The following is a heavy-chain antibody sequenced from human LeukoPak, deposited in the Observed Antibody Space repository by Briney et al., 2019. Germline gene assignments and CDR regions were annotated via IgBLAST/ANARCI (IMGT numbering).Heavy chain of an antibody. Sequence: GGSLRLSCAASGFTFNNAWMSWVRQAPGKGLEWVGRIKSKIDGGTRDYAAPVKDRFTISRDDSKNTLYLQMNSLKTEDTAVYYCTTDDGSGDYWGQGTLVTVSS. D-gene: IGHD3-10*01. CDR2: IKSKIDGGTR. CDR3: TTDDGSGDY. J-gene: IGHJ4*02. V-gene: IGHV3-15*01. CDR1: GFTFNNAW.